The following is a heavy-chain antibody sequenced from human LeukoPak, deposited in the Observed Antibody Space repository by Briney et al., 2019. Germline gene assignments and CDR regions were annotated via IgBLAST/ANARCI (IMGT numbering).Heavy chain of an antibody. CDR3: VKGGTTVSGYYYGMDV. CDR1: GFTFSSYA. J-gene: IGHJ6*02. V-gene: IGHV3-23*01. D-gene: IGHD4-11*01. Sequence: GGSLRLSCAASGFTFSSYAMSWVRQAPGKGLEWVSAISGSGGSTYYADSVKGRFTISRDNSKNTLYLQMSSLRAEDTAVFYCVKGGTTVSGYYYGMDVWGQGTTVTVSS. CDR2: ISGSGGST.